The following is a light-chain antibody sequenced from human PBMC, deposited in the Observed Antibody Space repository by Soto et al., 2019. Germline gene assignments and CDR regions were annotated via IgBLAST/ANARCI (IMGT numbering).Light chain of an antibody. Sequence: DIVLTQSPDSLAMSLGERATINCKSSHTVIHDSNNKKLFAWYQKKPGHPRKLLMYWASTPESGVHEPFSGSGSATDFSLTISSLQAEDVAVYYCQQYHTPPLTFGGGTKVEIK. CDR1: HTVIHDSNNKKL. CDR2: WAS. V-gene: IGKV4-1*01. J-gene: IGKJ4*01. CDR3: QQYHTPPLT.